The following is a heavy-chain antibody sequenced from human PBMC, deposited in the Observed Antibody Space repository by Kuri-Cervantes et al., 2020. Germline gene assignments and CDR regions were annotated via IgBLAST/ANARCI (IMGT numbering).Heavy chain of an antibody. CDR1: GFTFSSYA. Sequence: GESLKISCAASGFTFSSYAMHWVRQAPGKGLEWVTVISYDRSNKYYADSAKGRFTISRDNSKNTLYLQMNSLRAEDTAVYYCARQVGGYDYWGQGTLVTVSS. D-gene: IGHD3-22*01. CDR3: ARQVGGYDY. CDR2: ISYDRSNK. J-gene: IGHJ4*02. V-gene: IGHV3-30-3*01.